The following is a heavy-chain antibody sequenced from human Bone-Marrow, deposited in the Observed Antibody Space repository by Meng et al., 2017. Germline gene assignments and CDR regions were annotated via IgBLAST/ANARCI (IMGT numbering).Heavy chain of an antibody. Sequence: GESLKISCAASGFTFSSYWMSWVRQAPGKGLEWVANIKQDGSEKYYVDSVKGRFTISRDNAKNSLYLQMNSLRAEDTAVYYCARDAFRETSSGYYDYRGQGTLVTVSS. D-gene: IGHD3-22*01. CDR3: ARDAFRETSSGYYDY. J-gene: IGHJ4*02. CDR2: IKQDGSEK. CDR1: GFTFSSYW. V-gene: IGHV3-7*01.